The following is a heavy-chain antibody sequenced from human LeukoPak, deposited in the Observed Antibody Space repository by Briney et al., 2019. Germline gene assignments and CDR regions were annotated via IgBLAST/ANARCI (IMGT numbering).Heavy chain of an antibody. D-gene: IGHD6-13*01. V-gene: IGHV3-23*01. J-gene: IGHJ4*02. CDR3: ANAPVYSSSWYGFYY. CDR2: ISSSGGTT. Sequence: PGGSLRLSCAASGLTFSSYAMTWVRQAPGKGLEWVSTISSSGGTTHYADSVKGRFTISRDNSKNTLYLQMNSLRAEDTAVYYCANAPVYSSSWYGFYYWGRGTQVTVSS. CDR1: GLTFSSYA.